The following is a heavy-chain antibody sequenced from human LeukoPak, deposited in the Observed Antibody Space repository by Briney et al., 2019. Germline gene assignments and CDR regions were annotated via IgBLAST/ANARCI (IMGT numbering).Heavy chain of an antibody. CDR1: GYTFTRYD. CDR3: ARLYDFWSGYYNNYYYYCMDG. CDR2: LNPNIGNT. V-gene: IGHV1-8*01. D-gene: IGHD3-3*01. Sequence: ASVKLSGKPSGYTFTRYDINWVREATGHRLEWMGWLNPNIGNTGYAQKLQGRVTMTRNTSISTAYIELSSLRSEDTAVYYCARLYDFWSGYYNNYYYYCMDGWGQGTTVTVSS. J-gene: IGHJ6*02.